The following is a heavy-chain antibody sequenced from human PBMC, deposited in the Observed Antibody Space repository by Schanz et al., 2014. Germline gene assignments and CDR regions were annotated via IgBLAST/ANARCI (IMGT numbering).Heavy chain of an antibody. CDR3: ARDGDRFYHNYYMDV. CDR2: ISYDGSNK. V-gene: IGHV3-30-3*01. D-gene: IGHD4-17*01. CDR1: GFTFSDHY. Sequence: VQLVESGGGLVQPGGSLRLSCAASGFTFSDHYMDWVRQAPGKGLEWVAVISYDGSNKYYADSVKGRFTISRDNSKNTLYLQMNTLRAEDTAVYYCARDGDRFYHNYYMDVWGKGTTVTVSS. J-gene: IGHJ6*03.